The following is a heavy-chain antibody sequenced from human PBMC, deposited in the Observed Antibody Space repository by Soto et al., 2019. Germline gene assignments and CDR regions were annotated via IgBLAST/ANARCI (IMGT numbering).Heavy chain of an antibody. J-gene: IGHJ5*02. CDR3: ARALRVHHSGSSFWFDP. Sequence: GGSLRLSCAASGFTVSSNYMSWVRQAPGKGLEWVSVIYSGGSTYYADSVKGRFTISRDNSKNTLYLQMNSLRAEDTAVYYCARALRVHHSGSSFWFDPWGQGTLVTVSS. CDR2: IYSGGST. D-gene: IGHD6-6*01. V-gene: IGHV3-53*01. CDR1: GFTVSSNY.